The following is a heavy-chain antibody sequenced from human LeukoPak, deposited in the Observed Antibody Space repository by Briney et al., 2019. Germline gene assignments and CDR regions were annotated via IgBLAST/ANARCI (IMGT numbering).Heavy chain of an antibody. CDR3: ARGRSISNVNDQPVDY. J-gene: IGHJ4*02. V-gene: IGHV1-2*02. CDR1: GYTFTGYF. CDR2: INPNTGDT. Sequence: GASVKVSCKASGYTFTGYFMIWLRQAPGQGLEWMAWINPNTGDTRYLQKFQGRVTVTRDTSISTVYMELNNLRFDDTAVYYCARGRSISNVNDQPVDYWGQGTLVSVSS. D-gene: IGHD2-2*01.